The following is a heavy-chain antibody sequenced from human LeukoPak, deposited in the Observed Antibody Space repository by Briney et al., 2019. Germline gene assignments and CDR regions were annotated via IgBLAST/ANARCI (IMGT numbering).Heavy chain of an antibody. CDR3: ARGIYGSDPSYYYYYYMDV. D-gene: IGHD3-10*01. Sequence: SETLSLTCTVSGGSISSYYWSWIRQPPGKGLEWIGYIYYSGSTNYNPSLKSRVTISVETSKNQFSLKLSSVTAADTAVYYCARGIYGSDPSYYYYYYMDVWGKGTTVTISS. CDR1: GGSISSYY. V-gene: IGHV4-59*12. J-gene: IGHJ6*03. CDR2: IYYSGST.